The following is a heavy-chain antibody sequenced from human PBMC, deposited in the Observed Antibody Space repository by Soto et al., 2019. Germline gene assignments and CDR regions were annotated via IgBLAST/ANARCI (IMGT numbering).Heavy chain of an antibody. CDR1: GYTFTSYA. CDR3: AKNGQPPYYYYGLDV. D-gene: IGHD2-8*01. Sequence: ASVKVSCKASGYTFTSYAMHWVRQAPGQRLEWMGWINADNGNTKYSQKFQGRVTMTRDTSTGTAYMELRSLTSDDTAVYYCAKNGQPPYYYYGLDVWGQGTKVTVSS. J-gene: IGHJ6*02. V-gene: IGHV1-3*01. CDR2: INADNGNT.